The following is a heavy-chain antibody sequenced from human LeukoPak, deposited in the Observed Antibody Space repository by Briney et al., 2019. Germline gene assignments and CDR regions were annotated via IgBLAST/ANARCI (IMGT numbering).Heavy chain of an antibody. CDR2: IRYDGSNK. V-gene: IGHV3-30*02. Sequence: RGSLRLSSAESGFTFSSYGMHWVPPGPGKGREWVAFIRYDGSNKYYADSVKGRFTISRDNSKNPLYLQMNSLRAEDTAVYYCAKVYDYPDYWGKGTLVTVSS. D-gene: IGHD3-16*01. CDR3: AKVYDYPDY. CDR1: GFTFSSYG. J-gene: IGHJ4*02.